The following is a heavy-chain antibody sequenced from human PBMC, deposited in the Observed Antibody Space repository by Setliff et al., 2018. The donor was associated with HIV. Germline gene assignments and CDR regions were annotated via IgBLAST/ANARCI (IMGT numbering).Heavy chain of an antibody. Sequence: SVKVSCKASGGTFSSYAISWVRQAPGQGLEWMGGIIPILGIANYAQKFQGRVTITADESTSTAYMELNSLRAEDTAVYYCAREAVWSDAFDIWGQGTMVTV. J-gene: IGHJ3*02. CDR3: AREAVWSDAFDI. CDR2: IIPILGIA. CDR1: GGTFSSYA. D-gene: IGHD1-1*01. V-gene: IGHV1-69*10.